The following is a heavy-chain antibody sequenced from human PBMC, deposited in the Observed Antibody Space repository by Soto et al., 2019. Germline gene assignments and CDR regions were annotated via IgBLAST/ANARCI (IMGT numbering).Heavy chain of an antibody. Sequence: QLQLQESGPGLVKPSETLSLTCTVSGGSITSNAYYWGWIRQPPGKALEWLGYIYYSGSASYNPALNGRVTSSVDTSKNQFSLKLSSVTAADTAVYYCARRPKRGSYSWCFDYWGQGTLVTVSS. D-gene: IGHD1-26*01. CDR1: GGSITSNAYY. V-gene: IGHV4-39*01. J-gene: IGHJ4*02. CDR2: IYYSGSA. CDR3: ARRPKRGSYSWCFDY.